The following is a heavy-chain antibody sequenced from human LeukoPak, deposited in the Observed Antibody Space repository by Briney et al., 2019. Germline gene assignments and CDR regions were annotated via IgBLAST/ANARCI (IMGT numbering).Heavy chain of an antibody. CDR1: GYTFTGYY. CDR3: ARDKEGIAEYYFDY. D-gene: IGHD6-13*01. J-gene: IGHJ4*02. Sequence: ASVKVSCKASGYTFTGYYMHWVRQAPGQGLERMGWINPNSGGTNYAQKFQGRVTMTRDTSISTAYMELSRLRSDDTAVYYCARDKEGIAEYYFDYWGQGTLVTVSS. CDR2: INPNSGGT. V-gene: IGHV1-2*02.